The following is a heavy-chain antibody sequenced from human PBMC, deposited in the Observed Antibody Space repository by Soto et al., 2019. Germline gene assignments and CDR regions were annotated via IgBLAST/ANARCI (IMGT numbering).Heavy chain of an antibody. CDR3: ARDKLPYSSGWSWFDP. CDR1: GGTFSSYT. Sequence: QVQLVQSGAEVKKPGSSVKVSCKASGGTFSSYTISWVRQAPGQGLEWMGRIIPILGIANYAQKFQGRVTITADKSTSTAYMELRSLRSEDTAVYYCARDKLPYSSGWSWFDPWGQGTLVTVSS. CDR2: IIPILGIA. V-gene: IGHV1-69*08. D-gene: IGHD6-19*01. J-gene: IGHJ5*02.